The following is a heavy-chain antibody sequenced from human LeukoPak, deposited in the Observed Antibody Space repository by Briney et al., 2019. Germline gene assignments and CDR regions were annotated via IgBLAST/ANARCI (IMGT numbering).Heavy chain of an antibody. J-gene: IGHJ4*02. V-gene: IGHV3-30*02. D-gene: IGHD6-19*01. CDR1: GFTFSSYG. Sequence: QPGGSLRLSCAASGFTFSSYGMHWVRQAPGKGLEWVAFIRFDGNNKFHTDSVNGRFTISRDNSKNTLYLQMTSPRADDTAVYYCAKAVSTGWRLFDYWGQGTLVTVSS. CDR2: IRFDGNNK. CDR3: AKAVSTGWRLFDY.